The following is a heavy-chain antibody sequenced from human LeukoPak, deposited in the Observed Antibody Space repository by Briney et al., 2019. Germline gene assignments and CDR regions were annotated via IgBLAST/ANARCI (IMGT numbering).Heavy chain of an antibody. J-gene: IGHJ3*02. Sequence: GGSLRLSCAASGFTFSSYSMNWVRQAPGKGLEWVSSISSSSSYIYYADSVKGRFTISRDNTKNSLYLQMNSLRAEDTAVYYCASVGRTSDAFDIWGQGTMVTVSS. V-gene: IGHV3-21*01. CDR2: ISSSSSYI. CDR3: ASVGRTSDAFDI. D-gene: IGHD1-26*01. CDR1: GFTFSSYS.